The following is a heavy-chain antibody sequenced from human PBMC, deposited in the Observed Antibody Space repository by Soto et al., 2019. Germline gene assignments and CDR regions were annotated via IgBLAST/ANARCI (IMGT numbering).Heavy chain of an antibody. CDR2: VHHSGST. CDR3: ARIPYSSASFDY. D-gene: IGHD6-19*01. CDR1: RVSISSVSISSSY. V-gene: IGHV4-61*01. J-gene: IGHJ4*02. Sequence: SETLSLTCTVSRVSISSVSISSSYWSWIRQSPGKGLEWIGSVHHSGSTSYHPSLKSRVTISVDTSKNQFSLRLRSVTAADAAVYYCARIPYSSASFDYWGQGNLVTVAS.